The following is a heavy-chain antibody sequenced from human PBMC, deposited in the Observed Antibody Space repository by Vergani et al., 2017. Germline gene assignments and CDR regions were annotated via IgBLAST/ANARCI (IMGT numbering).Heavy chain of an antibody. CDR1: GFVLVRFW. V-gene: IGHV3-7*01. Sequence: EVQLVESGGGLAHPGGSLRLPFEPSGFVLVRFWWVGFGQGQGKGWEWVAHISPDGSATSYVASFKGRFTISRDKPKNSLSLQMSGLRVEDTAVYYCVRLPRGPWNFDLWGRGTLITVSS. CDR3: VRLPRGPWNFDL. J-gene: IGHJ2*01. CDR2: ISPDGSAT.